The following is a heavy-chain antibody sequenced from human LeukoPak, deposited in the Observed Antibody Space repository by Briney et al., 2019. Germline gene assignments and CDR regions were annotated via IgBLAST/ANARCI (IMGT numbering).Heavy chain of an antibody. CDR3: ARDTAVAEYYFDY. D-gene: IGHD6-19*01. J-gene: IGHJ4*02. CDR1: GFTFSSYS. Sequence: PGGSLRLSCAASGFTFSSYSMNWVRQAPGKGLEWVSSISSSSSYIYYADSVKGRFTISRDNAKNSLYLQMNSLRAEDTAVYYCARDTAVAEYYFDYWGQGTLVTVSS. CDR2: ISSSSSYI. V-gene: IGHV3-21*01.